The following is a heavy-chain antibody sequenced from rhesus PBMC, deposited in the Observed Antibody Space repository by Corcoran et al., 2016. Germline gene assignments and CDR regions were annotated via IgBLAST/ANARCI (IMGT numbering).Heavy chain of an antibody. CDR1: GFTLSSCG. D-gene: IGHD2-39*02. V-gene: IGHV3S5*01. CDR2: IHSAGRDT. CDR3: AKESCVGGVCFEGN. Sequence: EVQLVETGGGLVQPGGCLKISWETSGFTLSSCGRSCVRQGPGNVLEWVSAIHSAGRDTYSADSQKGRFTISRDNSKNTLSLQMNSLRTEDTAVYYCAKESCVGGVCFEGNWGQGVLVTVSS. J-gene: IGHJ4*01.